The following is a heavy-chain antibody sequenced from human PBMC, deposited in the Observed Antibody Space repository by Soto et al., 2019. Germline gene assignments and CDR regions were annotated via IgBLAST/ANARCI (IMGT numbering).Heavy chain of an antibody. CDR3: ARDYDILTGYYDY. Sequence: GASVKVSCKASGGTFSSYAISWVRQAPGQGLEWMGGIIPIFGTANYAQKFQGRVTIAADESTSTAYMELSSLRSEDMAVYYCARDYDILTGYYDYWGQGTLVTVSS. CDR2: IIPIFGTA. D-gene: IGHD3-9*01. V-gene: IGHV1-69*13. CDR1: GGTFSSYA. J-gene: IGHJ4*02.